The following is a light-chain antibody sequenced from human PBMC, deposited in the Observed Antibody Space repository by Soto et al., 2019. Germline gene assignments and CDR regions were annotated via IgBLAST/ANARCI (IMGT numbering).Light chain of an antibody. CDR1: QSVSSSY. J-gene: IGKJ4*01. CDR3: QQYGSPR. Sequence: EVVMTQSPATLSVSPGERATLSCRASQSVSSSYLAWYQQKPGQAPRLLIYGASSRATGIPDRFSGSGSGTDFTLTISRLEPEDFAVYYCQQYGSPRFGGGTKVDIK. V-gene: IGKV3-20*01. CDR2: GAS.